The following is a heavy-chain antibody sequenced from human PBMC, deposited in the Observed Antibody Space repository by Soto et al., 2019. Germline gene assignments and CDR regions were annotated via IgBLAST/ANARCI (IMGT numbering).Heavy chain of an antibody. CDR1: GFTFSSYG. J-gene: IGHJ4*02. Sequence: QVQLVESGGGVVQPGRSLRLSCAASGFTFSSYGMHWVRQAPGKGLEWVAVIWYGGNKKYYADSVKGRFTISRDNSKNPLYLQMTSLRGEDPAVYYCARDRYPVIPAGGPAYWGQGPLLTVSS. V-gene: IGHV3-33*01. CDR2: IWYGGNKK. D-gene: IGHD6-13*01. CDR3: ARDRYPVIPAGGPAY.